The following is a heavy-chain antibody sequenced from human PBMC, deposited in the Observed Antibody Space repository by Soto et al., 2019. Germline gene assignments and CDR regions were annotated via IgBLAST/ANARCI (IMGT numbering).Heavy chain of an antibody. D-gene: IGHD3-3*01. CDR1: GGSFSGYY. CDR2: INHSGST. V-gene: IGHV4-34*01. J-gene: IGHJ5*02. CDR3: ARTYYDFWSGYYTGGWFDP. Sequence: PSETLSLTCAVYGGSFSGYYWSWIRQRPGKGLEWIGEINHSGSTNYNPSLKSRVTISVDTSKNQFSLKLSSVTAADTAVYYCARTYYDFWSGYYTGGWFDPWGQGTLVTVSS.